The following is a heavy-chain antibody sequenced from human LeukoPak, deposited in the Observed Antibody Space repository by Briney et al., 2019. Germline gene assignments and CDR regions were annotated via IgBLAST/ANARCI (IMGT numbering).Heavy chain of an antibody. V-gene: IGHV4-31*03. D-gene: IGHD4-17*01. CDR3: ARDAMRVNDYGDPHEYYYYYYMDV. J-gene: IGHJ6*03. CDR2: IYYSGST. CDR1: GGSISSGGYY. Sequence: NPSQTLSLTCTVSGGSISSGGYYWSWIRQHPGKGLEWIGYIYYSGSTYYNPSLKSRVTISVDTSKNQFSLKLGSVTAADTAVYYCARDAMRVNDYGDPHEYYYYYYMDVWGKGTTVTVSS.